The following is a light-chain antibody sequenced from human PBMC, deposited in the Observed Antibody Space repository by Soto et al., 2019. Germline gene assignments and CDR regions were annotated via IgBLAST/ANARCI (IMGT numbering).Light chain of an antibody. CDR3: AAWDDSLSGQGV. CDR2: RTN. J-gene: IGLJ2*01. CDR1: SSNIGTHY. Sequence: QSVLTQPPSASGTPGQRVTISCSGSSSNIGTHYVYWYQQLPGTAPKLLIYRTNQRPSGVPDRFSGSKSGTSASLAISGLRSEDEADDYCAAWDDSLSGQGVFGGGTKLTVL. V-gene: IGLV1-47*01.